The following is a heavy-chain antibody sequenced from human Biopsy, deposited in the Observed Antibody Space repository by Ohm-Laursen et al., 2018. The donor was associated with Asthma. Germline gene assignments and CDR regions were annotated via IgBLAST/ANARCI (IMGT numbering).Heavy chain of an antibody. CDR1: GFAVSRDH. Sequence: GSLRLSCTASGFAVSRDHMFWVRQAPGKGLEWVSVIYSGGTSHTADSVRGRFTISRDYSKNTVYLDISSLRIEDTAVFYCGIVVAANPFQGDCWGQGTLVTVSS. CDR3: GIVVAANPFQGDC. D-gene: IGHD2-15*01. CDR2: IYSGGTS. J-gene: IGHJ4*02. V-gene: IGHV3-66*02.